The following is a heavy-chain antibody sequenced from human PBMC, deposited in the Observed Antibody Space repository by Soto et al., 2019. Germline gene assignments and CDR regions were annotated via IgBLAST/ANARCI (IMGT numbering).Heavy chain of an antibody. V-gene: IGHV1-24*01. Sequence: ASVKVSCKVSGYTLTELSMHWVRQAPGKGLEWMGGFDPEDGETIYAQKLQGRVTMTEDTSTDTAYMELSSLRSEDTAVYYCATGLVGATKGYYYYYGMDVWGQGTTVTVSS. J-gene: IGHJ6*02. CDR3: ATGLVGATKGYYYYYGMDV. CDR2: FDPEDGET. CDR1: GYTLTELS. D-gene: IGHD1-26*01.